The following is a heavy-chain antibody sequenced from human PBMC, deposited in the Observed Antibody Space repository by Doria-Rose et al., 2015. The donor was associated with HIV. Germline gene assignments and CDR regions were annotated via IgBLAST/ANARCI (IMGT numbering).Heavy chain of an antibody. CDR2: ISYSGST. D-gene: IGHD3-10*01. Sequence: QVQLQESGPGLVKPSETLSLTCTVSGGAISSSTYYWDWIRQPPGKGLEWIASISYSGSTYYNSSLKSRVTISVDTSRNQFSLKLNSVTAADTAVYFCARDRREWIGGDDFDGGGQGTMVTVSS. CDR1: GGAISSSTYY. V-gene: IGHV4-39*07. J-gene: IGHJ3*01. CDR3: ARDRREWIGGDDFDG.